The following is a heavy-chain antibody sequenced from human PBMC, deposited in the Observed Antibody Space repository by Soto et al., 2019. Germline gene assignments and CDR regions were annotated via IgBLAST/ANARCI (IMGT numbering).Heavy chain of an antibody. D-gene: IGHD3-3*01. CDR3: ARDQYAFRSGSYYYAMEV. Sequence: SETLSLTCTVSGGSINTFYWSWVRQPAGKGLEWIGRIFSSGSTSFNPSLKGRVTMSVDTSRDQVSLRLRSVTRADTAVYYCARDQYAFRSGSYYYAMEVWGQGTKVTV. CDR2: IFSSGST. CDR1: GGSINTFY. V-gene: IGHV4-4*07. J-gene: IGHJ6*02.